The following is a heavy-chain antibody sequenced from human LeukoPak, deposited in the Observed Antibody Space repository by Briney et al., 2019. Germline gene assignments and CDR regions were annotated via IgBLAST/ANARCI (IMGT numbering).Heavy chain of an antibody. Sequence: PGGSLRPSCAASGFTFSSYAMSWVRQAPGKGLEWVSAISGSGGSTYYADSVKGRFAISRDNSKNTLYLQMNSLRAEDTAVYYYAGPPTTVTAFYYYYMDVWGKGTTVTVSS. D-gene: IGHD4-17*01. CDR1: GFTFSSYA. J-gene: IGHJ6*03. CDR2: ISGSGGST. V-gene: IGHV3-23*01. CDR3: AGPPTTVTAFYYYYMDV.